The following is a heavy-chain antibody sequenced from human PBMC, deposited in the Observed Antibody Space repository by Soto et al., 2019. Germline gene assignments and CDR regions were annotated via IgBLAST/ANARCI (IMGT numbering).Heavy chain of an antibody. CDR2: IKSKRDGGTT. Sequence: HLVESGGDLVQPGGSLRLSCAASGFMFGSAWMSWVRQAPGKGLEWVGRIKSKRDGGTTDYAPPVKGRFVISRDDSKNTLYLQMNSLKTDDTAVYYCVEGWNDFWGQGTLVAVSS. CDR1: GFMFGSAW. D-gene: IGHD1-1*01. V-gene: IGHV3-15*01. J-gene: IGHJ4*02. CDR3: VEGWNDF.